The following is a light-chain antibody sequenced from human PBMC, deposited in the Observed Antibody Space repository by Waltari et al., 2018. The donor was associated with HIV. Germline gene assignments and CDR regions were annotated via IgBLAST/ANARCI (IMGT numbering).Light chain of an antibody. V-gene: IGLV2-14*01. CDR2: DVS. Sequence: QSALTHPASVSGSPGQSIPISCPGPSSDVGGYNYVSWYQQYPGKAPKLMIFDVSNRPSGVSNRFSGSKSGNTASLTISGLHTEDEADYYCSSYTSSSTLVFGTGTKVTVL. CDR1: SSDVGGYNY. CDR3: SSYTSSSTLV. J-gene: IGLJ1*01.